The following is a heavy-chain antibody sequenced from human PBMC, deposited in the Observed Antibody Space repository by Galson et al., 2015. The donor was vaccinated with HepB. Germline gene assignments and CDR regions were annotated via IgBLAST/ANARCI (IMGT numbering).Heavy chain of an antibody. D-gene: IGHD6-13*01. V-gene: IGHV5-10-1*01. Sequence: QSGAEVKKPGESLRISCKGSGYSITSYRISWVRQMPGKGLEWMGRIDPSDSYTNYSPSFQGHVTISADKSISTAYLQWSSLKASDTAMYYCARQRLDSSSWYTLYYYYYGMDVWGQGTTVTVSS. CDR2: IDPSDSYT. CDR3: ARQRLDSSSWYTLYYYYYGMDV. J-gene: IGHJ6*02. CDR1: GYSITSYR.